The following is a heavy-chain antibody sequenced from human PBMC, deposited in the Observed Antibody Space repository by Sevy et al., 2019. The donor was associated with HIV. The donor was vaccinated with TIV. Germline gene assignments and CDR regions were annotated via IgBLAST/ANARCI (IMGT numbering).Heavy chain of an antibody. Sequence: SETLSLTCTVSGGSITSLYWNWIRQPPGKGLEWIANISYNGHIIYNPSLKSRVTLSLETSRNQFSLRLSSVTAADAAMYYCAGENAWGRGYSWGQGTLVTVSS. V-gene: IGHV4-59*08. CDR2: ISYNGHI. CDR1: GGSITSLY. CDR3: AGENAWGRGYS. D-gene: IGHD1-26*01. J-gene: IGHJ4*02.